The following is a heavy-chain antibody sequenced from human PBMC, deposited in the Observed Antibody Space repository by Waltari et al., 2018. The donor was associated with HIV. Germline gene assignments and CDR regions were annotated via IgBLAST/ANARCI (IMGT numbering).Heavy chain of an antibody. CDR3: ARASHSIEFSTFDGDYYIDV. V-gene: IGHV3-74*01. Sequence: GLVWVARLNSDGSSRNYADAVKGRFVISRDNARNTVYLQLNSLRVEDTAMYFCARASHSIEFSTFDGDYYIDVWGRGTRVAVSS. CDR2: LNSDGSSR. D-gene: IGHD3-9*01. J-gene: IGHJ4*02.